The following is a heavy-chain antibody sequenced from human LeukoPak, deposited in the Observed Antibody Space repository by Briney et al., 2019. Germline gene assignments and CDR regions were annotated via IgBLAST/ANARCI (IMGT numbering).Heavy chain of an antibody. D-gene: IGHD6-19*01. J-gene: IGHJ4*02. Sequence: GGSLRLSCAASGFTFSSYAMSWVRQAPGKGLEWVSAISGSGGSTYYADSVKGRFTISRDNSKNTLYLQMNSLRAEDTAVYYCAREQYSSGWTTAGDLYYFDYWGQGTLVTVSS. CDR1: GFTFSSYA. CDR2: ISGSGGST. V-gene: IGHV3-23*01. CDR3: AREQYSSGWTTAGDLYYFDY.